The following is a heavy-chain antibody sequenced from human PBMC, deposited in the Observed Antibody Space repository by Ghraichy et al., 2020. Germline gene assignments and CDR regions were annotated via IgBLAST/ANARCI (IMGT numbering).Heavy chain of an antibody. D-gene: IGHD3-16*01. CDR2: ISYDGNNK. V-gene: IGHV3-30*18. CDR3: AKNLGQLYYYYYGMDI. J-gene: IGHJ6*02. CDR1: RFTFSSYC. Sequence: GGSLRLSCSASRFTFSSYCMHWVRQAPGKGLEWVAVISYDGNNKYYADSLTGRFTISRDNSKNTLYLQMNSLRPEDTAVYYCAKNLGQLYYYYYGMDIWGQGTTVTVSS.